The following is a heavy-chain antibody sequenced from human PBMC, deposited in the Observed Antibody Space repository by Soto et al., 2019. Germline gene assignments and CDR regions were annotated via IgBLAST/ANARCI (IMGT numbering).Heavy chain of an antibody. D-gene: IGHD3-10*01. CDR1: GFSFSIYS. Sequence: EGQLVEFWGGLVKPGGSLRLSCAASGFSFSIYSYNWVRQAPGKGLEWLSYISPAGSSIYYADSVKGRFTISRDSARDSVYLQMNSLRAEDTAVYYCAKDRGGSGAFDIWGQGTMVTVSS. J-gene: IGHJ3*02. V-gene: IGHV3-48*01. CDR2: ISPAGSSI. CDR3: AKDRGGSGAFDI.